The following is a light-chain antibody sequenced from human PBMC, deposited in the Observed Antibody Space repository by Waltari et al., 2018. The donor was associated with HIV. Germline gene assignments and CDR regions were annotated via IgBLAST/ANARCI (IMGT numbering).Light chain of an antibody. CDR3: MQGLQIPWT. V-gene: IGKV2-28*01. J-gene: IGKJ1*01. CDR1: QSLLHTLGYNY. CDR2: LGS. Sequence: EIVMTQSPLSLPVTPGEPASISCSSSQSLLHTLGYNYLDWYLQKPGQSPQLLIYLGSYRASGVPDRFSGSGSGTDFTLKISRVEAEDVGVYYCMQGLQIPWTFGQGTKVEIK.